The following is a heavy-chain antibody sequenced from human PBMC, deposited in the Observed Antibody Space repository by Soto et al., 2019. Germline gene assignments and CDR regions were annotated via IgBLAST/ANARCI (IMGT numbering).Heavy chain of an antibody. CDR2: ISYDGSNK. CDR1: GFTFSSYG. D-gene: IGHD3-3*01. J-gene: IGHJ6*02. V-gene: IGHV3-30*18. Sequence: GGSLRLSCAASGFTFSSYGMHWVRQAPGKGLEWVAVISYDGSNKYYADSVKGRFTISRDNSKNTLYLQMNSLRAEDTAVYYCAKSSEGWSGYFYGMDVWGQGTTVTVSS. CDR3: AKSSEGWSGYFYGMDV.